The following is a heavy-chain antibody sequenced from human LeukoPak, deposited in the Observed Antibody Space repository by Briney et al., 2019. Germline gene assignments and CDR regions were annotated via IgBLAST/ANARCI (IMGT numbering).Heavy chain of an antibody. CDR3: AKMSSSSSSDDY. V-gene: IGHV3-74*01. Sequence: GGSLRLSCAASGFTFTSWSLHWVRQAPGKGLVWVSRIKGDGAITNYADSVKGRFTISRDNAKNTLYLQMNSLGVEDTAVYFCAKMSSSSSSDDYWGQGTLVTVSS. J-gene: IGHJ4*02. CDR2: IKGDGAIT. CDR1: GFTFTSWS. D-gene: IGHD6-6*01.